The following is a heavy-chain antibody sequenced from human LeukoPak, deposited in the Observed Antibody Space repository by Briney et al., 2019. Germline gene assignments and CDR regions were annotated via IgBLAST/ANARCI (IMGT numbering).Heavy chain of an antibody. J-gene: IGHJ4*02. CDR1: GGSISSSDSS. CDR2: IYQSGST. D-gene: IGHD5-12*01. CDR3: ARRGGYDRFDY. V-gene: IGHV4-30-2*01. Sequence: PSETLSLTCGVSGGSISSSDSSWSWIRQPPGEGLEWIGYIYQSGSTYYSPSLESRATISVDRSKNQFSLRLSSVTAADTAVYYCARRGGYDRFDYWGQGTLVTVSS.